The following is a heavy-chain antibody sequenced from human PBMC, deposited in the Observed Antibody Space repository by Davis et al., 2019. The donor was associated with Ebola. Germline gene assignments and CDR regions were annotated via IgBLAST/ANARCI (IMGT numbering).Heavy chain of an antibody. J-gene: IGHJ4*02. D-gene: IGHD2-2*02. V-gene: IGHV3-15*01. CDR3: TTGILGYCSSTSCYRTSY. CDR1: GFTFSNAW. Sequence: GESLKISCAASGFTFSNAWMSWVRQAPGKGLEWVGRIKSKTDGGTTDYAAPVKGRFTISRDDSKNTLYLQMNSLKTEDTAVYYCTTGILGYCSSTSCYRTSYWGQGTLVTVSS. CDR2: IKSKTDGGTT.